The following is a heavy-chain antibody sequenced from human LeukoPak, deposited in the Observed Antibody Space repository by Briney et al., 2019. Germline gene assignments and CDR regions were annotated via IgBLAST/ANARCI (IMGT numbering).Heavy chain of an antibody. V-gene: IGHV4-34*01. CDR3: AGATATGTGRAFHY. Sequence: SETLSLTCAVYGECITAYYWTWIRQPPGKRLEWVGEVRHSGSTNYNPSLKSRVTMSVDMSKNQFSLKLNSVTAADTAVYYCAGATATGTGRAFHYWAQGNLVPVSS. D-gene: IGHD3-10*01. J-gene: IGHJ4*02. CDR2: VRHSGST. CDR1: GECITAYY.